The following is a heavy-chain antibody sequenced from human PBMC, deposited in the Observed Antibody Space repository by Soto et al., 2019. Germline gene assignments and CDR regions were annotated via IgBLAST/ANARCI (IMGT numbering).Heavy chain of an antibody. V-gene: IGHV6-1*01. CDR2: TYYRSKWYN. D-gene: IGHD6-6*01. Sequence: SQTLSLTCAISGDSVSSNSAAWNWIRQSPSRGLEWLGRTYYRSKWYNDYAVSVKSRITINPDTSKNQFSLQLNSVTPEDTAVYYCARDQQLVGFYYYYRMDVWGQGTTVTVSS. CDR1: GDSVSSNSAA. J-gene: IGHJ6*02. CDR3: ARDQQLVGFYYYYRMDV.